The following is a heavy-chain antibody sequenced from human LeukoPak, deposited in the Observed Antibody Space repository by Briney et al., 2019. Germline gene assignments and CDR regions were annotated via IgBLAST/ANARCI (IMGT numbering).Heavy chain of an antibody. J-gene: IGHJ4*02. Sequence: PSETLSLTCTVSGASINSDYWTWVRQVAGKGLEWIGRIFASGSTNYNPYLRSRITMSVDTSKNQFSLDLSYVTAADTGVYYCVRGWAPRGEKSSFASWGQGTLVTVSS. CDR1: GASINSDY. CDR3: VRGWAPRGEKSSFAS. CDR2: IFASGST. D-gene: IGHD3-10*01. V-gene: IGHV4-4*07.